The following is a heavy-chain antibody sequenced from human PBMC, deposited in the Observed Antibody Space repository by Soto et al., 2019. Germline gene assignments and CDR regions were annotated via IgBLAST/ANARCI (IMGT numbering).Heavy chain of an antibody. Sequence: SETLSLTCAVSGGSISSSNWWSWVRQPPGQGLEWIGEIYHSGSTNYNPSLKSRVTISVDKSKNQFSLKLSSVTAADTAVYYCARRVVMYYYGMDVWGQGTTVTVSS. J-gene: IGHJ6*02. CDR3: ARRVVMYYYGMDV. CDR1: GGSISSSNW. D-gene: IGHD3-22*01. CDR2: IYHSGST. V-gene: IGHV4-4*02.